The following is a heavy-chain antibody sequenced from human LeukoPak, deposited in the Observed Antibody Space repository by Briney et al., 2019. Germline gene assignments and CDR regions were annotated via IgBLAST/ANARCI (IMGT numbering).Heavy chain of an antibody. CDR2: INHSGST. D-gene: IGHD2-8*01. V-gene: IGHV4-34*01. Sequence: SETLSLTCAVYGGSFSGYYWSWIRQPPGKGLEWIGEINHSGSTNYNPSLKSRVTISVDTSKNQFSLKLSSVTAADTAVYYCARGRPPRGIVLMVYAISGRSWFDPRGQGTLVTVSS. CDR1: GGSFSGYY. J-gene: IGHJ5*02. CDR3: ARGRPPRGIVLMVYAISGRSWFDP.